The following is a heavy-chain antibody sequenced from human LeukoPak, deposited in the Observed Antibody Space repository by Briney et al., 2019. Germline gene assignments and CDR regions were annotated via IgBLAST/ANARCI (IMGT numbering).Heavy chain of an antibody. J-gene: IGHJ5*02. CDR1: GFTLSNAW. CDR3: ARVTAHWFDP. Sequence: GRSLRLSCAASGFTLSNAWMSWVRQAPGKGLEWVGRIKSKTDGGTTDYAAPVKGRFTISRDNAKNSLYLQVNSLRAEDTAVYYCARVTAHWFDPWGQGTLDTVSS. V-gene: IGHV3-15*01. CDR2: IKSKTDGGTT.